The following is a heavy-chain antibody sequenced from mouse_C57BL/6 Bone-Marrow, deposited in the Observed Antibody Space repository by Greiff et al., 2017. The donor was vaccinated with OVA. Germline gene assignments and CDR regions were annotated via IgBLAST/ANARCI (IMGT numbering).Heavy chain of an antibody. CDR1: GYSFTSYY. CDR2: IYPGSGNT. J-gene: IGHJ4*01. CDR3: ARRSNFDYYAMDY. V-gene: IGHV1-66*01. D-gene: IGHD2-5*01. Sequence: QVQLQQSGPELVKPGASVKISCKASGYSFTSYYIHWVKQRPGQGLEWIGWIYPGSGNTKYNEKFKGKATLTADTSSSTAYMQLSSLTSEDSAVYYCARRSNFDYYAMDYWGQGTSVTVSS.